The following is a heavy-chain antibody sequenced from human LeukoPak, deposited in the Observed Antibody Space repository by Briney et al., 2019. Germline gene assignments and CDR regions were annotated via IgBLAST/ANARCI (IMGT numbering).Heavy chain of an antibody. CDR1: GFTLNMYV. Sequence: GGSLRLSCAVSGFTLNMYVMNWVRQAPGKGLEWVSSISAGGDTDYADSVKGRFTISRDNSKNTLYLQMNSLRAEDTAVYYCAKSPQTSGLIVVPQGVFDYWGQGTLVTVSS. D-gene: IGHD3-22*01. CDR3: AKSPQTSGLIVVPQGVFDY. V-gene: IGHV3-23*01. CDR2: ISAGGDT. J-gene: IGHJ4*02.